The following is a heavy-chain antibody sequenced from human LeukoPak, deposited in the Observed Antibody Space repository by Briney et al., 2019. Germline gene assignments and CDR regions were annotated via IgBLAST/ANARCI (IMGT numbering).Heavy chain of an antibody. CDR2: IYYSGST. D-gene: IGHD3-10*01. CDR3: ARRVVYGSGNAQGFDP. CDR1: GGSISSSSYY. V-gene: IGHV4-39*07. Sequence: SETLSLTCTVSGGSISSSSYYWGWIRQPPGKGLDWIGSIYYSGSTYYNPSLKSRVTISVDTSKNQFSLKLSSVTAADTAVYYCARRVVYGSGNAQGFDPWGQGTLVTVSS. J-gene: IGHJ5*02.